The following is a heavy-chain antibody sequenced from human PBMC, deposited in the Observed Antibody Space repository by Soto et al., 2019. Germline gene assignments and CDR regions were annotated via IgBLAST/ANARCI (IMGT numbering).Heavy chain of an antibody. J-gene: IGHJ6*02. D-gene: IGHD3-3*01. CDR3: ARTEREWSAYYYYGMDV. CDR2: IYTSGST. Sequence: SETLSLTCSVSGADINTYSWTWIRQPAGKGLEWIGRIYTSGSTNYNPSLKSRVTISVDKSKNQFSLKLSSVTAADTAVYYCARTEREWSAYYYYGMDVWGQGTTVTVSS. CDR1: GADINTYS. V-gene: IGHV4-4*07.